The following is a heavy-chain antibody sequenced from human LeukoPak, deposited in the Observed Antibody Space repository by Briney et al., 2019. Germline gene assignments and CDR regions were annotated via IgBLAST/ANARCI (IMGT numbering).Heavy chain of an antibody. J-gene: IGHJ4*02. D-gene: IGHD6-6*01. CDR2: ISGSGGST. Sequence: PGGSLRLSCAASGFTFSSYAMSWVGQAPGKGLEWVSAISGSGGSTYYADSVKGRFTISRDNSKNTLYLQMNSLRAEDTAVYYCARGLSGYSSSLGYWGQGTLVTVSS. CDR3: ARGLSGYSSSLGY. CDR1: GFTFSSYA. V-gene: IGHV3-23*01.